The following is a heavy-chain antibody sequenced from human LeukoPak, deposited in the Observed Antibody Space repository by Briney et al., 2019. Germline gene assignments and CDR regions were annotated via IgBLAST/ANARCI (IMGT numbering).Heavy chain of an antibody. CDR3: AKGPQGYSNYFDY. CDR2: IYSGGST. J-gene: IGHJ4*02. CDR1: GFTVSSNY. D-gene: IGHD4-11*01. V-gene: IGHV3-53*01. Sequence: GGSLRLSCAASGFTVSSNYMSWVRQAPGKGLEWVSVIYSGGSTYYADSVKGRFTISRDNSKNTLYLQMNSLRAEDTAVYYCAKGPQGYSNYFDYWGQGTLVTVSS.